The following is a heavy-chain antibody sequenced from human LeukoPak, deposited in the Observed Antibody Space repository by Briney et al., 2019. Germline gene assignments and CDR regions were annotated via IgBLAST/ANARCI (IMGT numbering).Heavy chain of an antibody. CDR2: ISSSSSYI. J-gene: IGHJ4*02. V-gene: IGHV3-21*01. Sequence: GGSLRLPCAASGFTFSSYSMNWVRQAPGKGLEWVSSISSSSSYIYYADSVKGRFTISRDNAKNSLYLQMNSLRAEDTAVYYCARDLPPEGIVVVPAAMDYWGQGTLVTVSS. CDR3: ARDLPPEGIVVVPAAMDY. D-gene: IGHD2-2*01. CDR1: GFTFSSYS.